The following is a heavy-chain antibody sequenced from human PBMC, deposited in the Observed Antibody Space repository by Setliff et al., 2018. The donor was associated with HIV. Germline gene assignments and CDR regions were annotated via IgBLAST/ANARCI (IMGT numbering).Heavy chain of an antibody. J-gene: IGHJ6*03. V-gene: IGHV1-18*01. CDR3: ARVAGGDIVVVVAATPYYYYMDV. D-gene: IGHD2-15*01. CDR1: GYSFSNYG. Sequence: ASVKVSCNASGYSFSNYGIAWVRQAPGQGLEWMGWISAYSGDTNYAQKLQGRVTMTTDTSTSTAYMELRSLRSDDTAVYYCARVAGGDIVVVVAATPYYYYMDVWGKGTTVTVSS. CDR2: ISAYSGDT.